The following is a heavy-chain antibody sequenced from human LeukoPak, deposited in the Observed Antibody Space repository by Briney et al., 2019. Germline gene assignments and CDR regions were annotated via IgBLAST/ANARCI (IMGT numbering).Heavy chain of an antibody. D-gene: IGHD3-16*02. CDR1: GFTFSSYA. J-gene: IGHJ4*02. CDR3: AKTTSMTFGGVIVIGYFDY. V-gene: IGHV3-23*01. Sequence: GGSLRLSCAASGFTFSSYAMSWVRQAPGKGLEWVSAISGSGGSTYYADSVKGRFTISRDNSKNTLYLQMNSLRADDTAVYYCAKTTSMTFGGVIVIGYFDYGGQGTLVTVSS. CDR2: ISGSGGST.